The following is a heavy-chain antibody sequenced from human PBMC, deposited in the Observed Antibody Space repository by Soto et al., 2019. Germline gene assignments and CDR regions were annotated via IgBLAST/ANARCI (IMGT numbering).Heavy chain of an antibody. CDR1: GYTFTSYA. CDR2: INAGNGNT. V-gene: IGHV1-3*01. CDR3: ARSSGYYFPFDY. Sequence: ASVKVSCTASGYTFTSYAMHWVRQAPGQRLEWMGWINAGNGNTKYSQKFQGRVTITRDTSASTAYMELSSLRSEDTAVYYCARSSGYYFPFDYWGQGTLVTVSS. D-gene: IGHD3-22*01. J-gene: IGHJ4*02.